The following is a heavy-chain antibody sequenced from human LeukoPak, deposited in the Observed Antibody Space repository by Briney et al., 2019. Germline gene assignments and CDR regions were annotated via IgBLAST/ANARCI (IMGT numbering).Heavy chain of an antibody. Sequence: GASVKVSCKASGYTFTGYYMNWVRQAPGQGLEWMGWINPNSGGTNYAQKFQGRVTMTRDTSISTAYMELSRLRSDDTAVYDCARRFTYYDILTGYSDDAFDIWGQGTMVTVSS. J-gene: IGHJ3*02. D-gene: IGHD3-9*01. CDR2: INPNSGGT. CDR1: GYTFTGYY. CDR3: ARRFTYYDILTGYSDDAFDI. V-gene: IGHV1-2*02.